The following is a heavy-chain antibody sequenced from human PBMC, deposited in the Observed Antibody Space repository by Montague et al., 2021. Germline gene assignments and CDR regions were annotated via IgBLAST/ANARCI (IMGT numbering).Heavy chain of an antibody. D-gene: IGHD4-17*01. CDR3: ARASSYGKSSYYYMDV. CDR2: ISYDGIKE. Sequence: SLRLSCAPSGFTFSSYAMHWVCQAPGRGLEWVAVISYDGIKEYYADSVRGRFTISRDNSNNTLYMQMNSLRAEDTAMYYCARASSYGKSSYYYMDVWGRGTTVTVSS. V-gene: IGHV3-30-3*01. J-gene: IGHJ6*03. CDR1: GFTFSSYA.